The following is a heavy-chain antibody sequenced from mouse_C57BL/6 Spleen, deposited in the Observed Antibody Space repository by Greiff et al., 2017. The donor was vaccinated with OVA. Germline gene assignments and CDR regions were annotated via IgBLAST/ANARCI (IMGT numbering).Heavy chain of an antibody. CDR2: IDPSDSYT. CDR1: GYTFTSYW. J-gene: IGHJ2*01. Sequence: QVQLQQPGAELVMPGASVKLSCKASGYTFTSYWMHWVKQRPGQGLEWIGEIDPSDSYTNYNQKFKGKSTLTVDKSSSTAYMQLSSLTSEDSAVYYCARRGAQAHFDYWGKGTTLTVSS. V-gene: IGHV1-69*01. CDR3: ARRGAQAHFDY. D-gene: IGHD3-2*02.